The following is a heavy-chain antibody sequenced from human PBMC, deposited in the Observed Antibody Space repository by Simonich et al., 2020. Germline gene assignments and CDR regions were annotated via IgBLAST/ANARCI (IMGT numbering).Heavy chain of an antibody. V-gene: IGHV3-30*07. J-gene: IGHJ4*02. D-gene: IGHD6-6*01. CDR2: RSYDGSNK. Sequence: GGGVVQPGRSLRLSCSASGFTFSSYALHWVRQAPGKGLEWVAVRSYDGSNKYYADYVKGRFTISRDNSKNTLYLQMNSLRAEDTAVYYCARDLGSSYYFDYWGQGTLVTVSS. CDR1: GFTFSSYA. CDR3: ARDLGSSYYFDY.